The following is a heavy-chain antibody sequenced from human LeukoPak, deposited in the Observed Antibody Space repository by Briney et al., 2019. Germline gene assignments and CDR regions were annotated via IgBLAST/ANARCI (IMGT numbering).Heavy chain of an antibody. CDR3: SKAHISTSGQFDS. CDR1: GFTFSSYG. J-gene: IGHJ4*02. D-gene: IGHD3-3*02. Sequence: GGSLRLSCAASGFTFSSYGMHWVRQAPGKGLEWVAVIPYDGSNKYYADSVRGQFTISRDNSKNTLYLQVNSLRAEDTAVYYCSKAHISTSGQFDSWGQGTLVTVSS. CDR2: IPYDGSNK. V-gene: IGHV3-30*18.